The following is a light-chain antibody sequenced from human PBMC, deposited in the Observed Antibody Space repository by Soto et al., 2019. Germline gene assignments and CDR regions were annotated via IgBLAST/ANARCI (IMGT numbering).Light chain of an antibody. CDR2: GAS. CDR1: ESVSSSF. CDR3: QQYGSSPST. Sequence: EHVLTQSPGTLSLSPGERATLSCRASESVSSSFLAWYQQRLGQAPRLLIYGASSRATGIPDRFSGSGSGTDFTLTISRLEPEDFAVYYCQQYGSSPSTVGQGTKVDSK. V-gene: IGKV3-20*01. J-gene: IGKJ1*01.